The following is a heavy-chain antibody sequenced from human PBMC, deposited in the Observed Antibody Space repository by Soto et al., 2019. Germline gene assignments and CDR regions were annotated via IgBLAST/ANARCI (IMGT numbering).Heavy chain of an antibody. Sequence: SETLSLTCTVSGGSISSYYWSWIRQPPGKGLEWIGYIYYSGSTNYNPSLKSRVTISVDTSKNQFSLKLSSVTAADTAVYYCARDLLGSGWWRVGAFDIWGQGTMGTVSS. CDR2: IYYSGST. CDR1: GGSISSYY. CDR3: ARDLLGSGWWRVGAFDI. V-gene: IGHV4-59*01. J-gene: IGHJ3*02. D-gene: IGHD6-19*01.